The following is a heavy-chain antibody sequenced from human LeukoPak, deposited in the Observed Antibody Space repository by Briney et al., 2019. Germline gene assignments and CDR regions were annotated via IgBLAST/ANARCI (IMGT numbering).Heavy chain of an antibody. Sequence: GASVKVSCKASGYTFTGYYMHWVRQAPGQGLEWMGIINPSGGSTSYAQKFQGRVTMTRDTSTSTVYMELSSLRSEDTAVYYCAREPNPLEITGTTYYYGMDVWGQGTTVTVSS. J-gene: IGHJ6*02. D-gene: IGHD1-7*01. CDR2: INPSGGST. CDR3: AREPNPLEITGTTYYYGMDV. CDR1: GYTFTGYY. V-gene: IGHV1-46*01.